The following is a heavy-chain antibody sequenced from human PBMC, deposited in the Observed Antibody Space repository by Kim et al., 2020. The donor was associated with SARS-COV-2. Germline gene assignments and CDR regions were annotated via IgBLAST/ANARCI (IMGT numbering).Heavy chain of an antibody. D-gene: IGHD6-6*01. Sequence: TNSNPALESRVTITVDTPKNQFSLKLRSVTAADTAVYYCARGASSVGYWGQGTLVTVSS. J-gene: IGHJ4*02. CDR3: ARGASSVGY. V-gene: IGHV4-59*09. CDR2: T.